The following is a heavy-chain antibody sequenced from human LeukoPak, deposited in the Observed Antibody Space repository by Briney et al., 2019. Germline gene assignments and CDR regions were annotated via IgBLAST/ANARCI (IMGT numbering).Heavy chain of an antibody. CDR2: ISSSSSHT. J-gene: IGHJ6*03. CDR1: GFTFSSYS. V-gene: IGHV3-21*01. D-gene: IGHD3-9*01. CDR3: ARAGYDILTGYSASYTDV. Sequence: GGSLRLSCAASGFTFSSYSMSWVRQAPGKGLEWVSSISSSSSHTYHADSVKGRFTISRDNAKRALYLQMNSLRAEDTAVYYCARAGYDILTGYSASYTDVWGKGTTVTVSS.